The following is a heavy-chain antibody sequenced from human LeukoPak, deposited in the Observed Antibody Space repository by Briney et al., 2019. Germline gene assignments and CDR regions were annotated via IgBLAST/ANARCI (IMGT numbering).Heavy chain of an antibody. J-gene: IGHJ4*02. D-gene: IGHD1-1*01. CDR3: ARAIRL. CDR2: ITGISDI. V-gene: IGHV3-21*01. Sequence: GGSLRLSCTASGFTFSSYSMTWVRQAPGKGLEWVSCITGISDIYYADSVKGRFTISRDNAKNSVYLQMNSLRAEDTGIYYCARAIRLWGQGTLVTVSS. CDR1: GFTFSSYS.